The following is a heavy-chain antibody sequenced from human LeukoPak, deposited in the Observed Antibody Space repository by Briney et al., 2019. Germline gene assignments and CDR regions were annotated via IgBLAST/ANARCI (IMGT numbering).Heavy chain of an antibody. CDR1: GFTFSSYN. CDR3: ARARASGRSGFDY. CDR2: ISSSSSTI. D-gene: IGHD2-15*01. Sequence: GGSLRLSCAASGFTFSSYNMNWVRQAPGKGLEWVSYISSSSSTIYYADSVKGRFTISRDNAKNSLDLQMNSLRDEDTAVYYCARARASGRSGFDYWGQGTLVTVSS. J-gene: IGHJ4*02. V-gene: IGHV3-48*02.